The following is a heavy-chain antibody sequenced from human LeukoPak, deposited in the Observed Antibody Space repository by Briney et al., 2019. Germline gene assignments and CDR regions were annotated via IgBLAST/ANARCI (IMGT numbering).Heavy chain of an antibody. V-gene: IGHV3-33*01. CDR2: IWYDGSKK. D-gene: IGHD3-10*01. Sequence: GRSLRLSCAASGFTLTTYGTHWLRQAPGKGREWVAVIWYDGSKKFYGDSVKGRFTVSRDTSENTMCLQMNTLRAEDTAVYYCARDGGSGIDYWGQGTLVTVYS. CDR3: ARDGGSGIDY. CDR1: GFTLTTYG. J-gene: IGHJ4*02.